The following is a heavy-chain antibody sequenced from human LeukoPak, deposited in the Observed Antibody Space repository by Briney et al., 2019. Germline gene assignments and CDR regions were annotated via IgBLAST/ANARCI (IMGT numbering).Heavy chain of an antibody. CDR2: INHSGSN. J-gene: IGHJ4*02. Sequence: PSETLSLTCAVNGGSFSGYYWTWVRQPPGKGLEWIGEINHSGSNIYNPSLKSRVTMSVDTTKNQVSLKMTSLTAADTAVYYCARGKYYCSGGTCAPPLDSWGQGTLVIVSS. CDR3: ARGKYYCSGGTCAPPLDS. CDR1: GGSFSGYY. D-gene: IGHD2-15*01. V-gene: IGHV4-34*01.